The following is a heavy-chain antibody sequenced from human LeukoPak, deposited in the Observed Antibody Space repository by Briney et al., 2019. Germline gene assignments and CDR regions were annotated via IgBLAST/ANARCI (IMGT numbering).Heavy chain of an antibody. J-gene: IGHJ2*01. Sequence: PSETLSLTCTVSGGTISSSYWSWIRQPPGKGPEWIGYIYYSGSTDYIPSLRSRVTISVDTSKNQFSLKLSSVTAADTAVYYCARVLGAYCSGGSCYSSWYFDLWGRGTLVTVSS. CDR1: GGTISSSY. CDR2: IYYSGST. CDR3: ARVLGAYCSGGSCYSSWYFDL. D-gene: IGHD2-15*01. V-gene: IGHV4-59*01.